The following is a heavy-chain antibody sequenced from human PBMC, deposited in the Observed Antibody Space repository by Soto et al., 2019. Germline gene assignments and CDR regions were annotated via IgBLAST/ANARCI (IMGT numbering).Heavy chain of an antibody. J-gene: IGHJ4*02. Sequence: GGSLRLSCAASGFTFSSYAMHWVRQAPGEGLEWVAVISYDGSNKYYADSVKGRFTISRDNSKNTLYLQMNSLRAEDTAVYYCARAKRGNGERLDYWGQGTLVTVSS. CDR2: ISYDGSNK. CDR3: ARAKRGNGERLDY. CDR1: GFTFSSYA. V-gene: IGHV3-30-3*01. D-gene: IGHD2-8*01.